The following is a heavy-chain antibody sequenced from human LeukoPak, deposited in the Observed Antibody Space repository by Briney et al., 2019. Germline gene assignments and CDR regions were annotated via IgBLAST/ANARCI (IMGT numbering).Heavy chain of an antibody. CDR2: IYHSGGT. CDR1: GDSISSIDW. J-gene: IGHJ4*02. V-gene: IGHV4-4*02. CDR3: VGNGYYALDH. Sequence: SETLSLTCAVSGDSISSIDWWSRVRQSPARGLEWIGEIYHSGGTNYNPSLESRVTILVDKSKNHLSLELTSVTAADTAVYFCVGNGYYALDHWGQGTLVTVAS. D-gene: IGHD1-26*01.